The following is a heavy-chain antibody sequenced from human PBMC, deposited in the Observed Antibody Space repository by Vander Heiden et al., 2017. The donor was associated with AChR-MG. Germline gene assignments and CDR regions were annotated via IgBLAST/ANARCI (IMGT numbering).Heavy chain of an antibody. CDR2: IRYDGSDK. V-gene: IGHV3-30*02. Sequence: QVQLVESGGGVVQPGGSLRLPCAPSGFTFSNYGIHWVRQAPAEGLEWVALIRYDGSDKYYADSVKGRFTISRDNSKNTLSLQMNSLRAEDTAVYYCAKRDCSSTSCYSSRLVGGQKYYYYGMDVWGQGTTVTVSS. CDR3: AKRDCSSTSCYSSRLVGGQKYYYYGMDV. CDR1: GFTFSNYG. D-gene: IGHD2-2*01. J-gene: IGHJ6*02.